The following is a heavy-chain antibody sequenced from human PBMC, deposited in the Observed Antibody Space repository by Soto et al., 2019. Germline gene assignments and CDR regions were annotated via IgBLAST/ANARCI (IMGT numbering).Heavy chain of an antibody. CDR2: ISVSGGGT. CDR1: AFTFNTYA. V-gene: IGHV3-23*01. J-gene: IGHJ4*02. CDR3: AKSGGASPYYFDY. Sequence: EVQLLESGGGLVQPGGSLRLSCAASAFTFNTYAMGWVRQAPGKGLEWVSAISVSGGGTYYADSVKRRFTISRDTSKNTLYLQMNSLRADDTAVYYCAKSGGASPYYFDYWGRGTLVTVSS. D-gene: IGHD1-26*01.